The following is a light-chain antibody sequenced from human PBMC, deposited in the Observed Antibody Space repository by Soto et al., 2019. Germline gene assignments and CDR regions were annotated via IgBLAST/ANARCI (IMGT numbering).Light chain of an antibody. CDR3: AAWEDSLKGVV. J-gene: IGLJ2*01. CDR2: SNN. V-gene: IGLV1-44*01. CDR1: SSNIGSKT. Sequence: QSVLTQPPSASGTPGQRVTISCSGSSSNIGSKTVNWYQQLPGTAPKLLIYSNNQRPSGVPDRFSGSKSGTSASLAISGLQSEDEADYYCAAWEDSLKGVVFGGGTKLTGL.